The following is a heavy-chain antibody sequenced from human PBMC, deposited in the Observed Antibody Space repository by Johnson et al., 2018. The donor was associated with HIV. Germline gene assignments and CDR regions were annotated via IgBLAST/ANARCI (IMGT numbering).Heavy chain of an antibody. Sequence: QVQLVESGGGLVQPGGSLRLSCAASGLTFSDFAMHWVRQAPGKGLGWVAVTSYDGINKYYATSVKGRFTITRDNSKNTLYLQMNSLRAEDTAVYYCARGVPYDSGIINAFDIWGQGTMVTVSS. CDR3: ARGVPYDSGIINAFDI. D-gene: IGHD3-10*01. CDR2: TSYDGINK. CDR1: GLTFSDFA. J-gene: IGHJ3*02. V-gene: IGHV3-30-3*01.